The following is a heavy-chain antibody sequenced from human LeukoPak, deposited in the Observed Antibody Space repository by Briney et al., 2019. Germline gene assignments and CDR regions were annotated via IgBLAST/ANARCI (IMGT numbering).Heavy chain of an antibody. Sequence: GGPLRLSCAASGFTISSYAMSWVRQAPGKGLEWVSAISGSGGSTYYADSVKGRFTISRYNSKNTLYLQMNSLRAEDTAVYYCAKDRLEYSSSWYFDYWGQGTLVTVSS. CDR1: GFTISSYA. V-gene: IGHV3-23*01. CDR2: ISGSGGST. CDR3: AKDRLEYSSSWYFDY. J-gene: IGHJ4*02. D-gene: IGHD6-13*01.